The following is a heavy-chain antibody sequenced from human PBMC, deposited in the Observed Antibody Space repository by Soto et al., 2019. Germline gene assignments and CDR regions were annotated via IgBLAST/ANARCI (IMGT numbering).Heavy chain of an antibody. CDR2: IYYSGST. CDR1: GGSISSGDYY. D-gene: IGHD5-12*01. J-gene: IGHJ6*02. V-gene: IGHV4-31*03. Sequence: SETLSLTCTVSGGSISSGDYYWSWIRQHPGKGLEWIGYIYYSGSTYYNPSLKSRVTISVDTSKNQFSLKLSSVTAADTAVYYCARDGGYSGYEYYYGMDVWGQGTTVTVSS. CDR3: ARDGGYSGYEYYYGMDV.